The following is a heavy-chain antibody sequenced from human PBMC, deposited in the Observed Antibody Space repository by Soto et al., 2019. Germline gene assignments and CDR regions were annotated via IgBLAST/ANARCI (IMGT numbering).Heavy chain of an antibody. CDR2: IYSGGST. Sequence: GGSLRLSCAASGFTVSSNYMSWVRQAPGKGLEWVSVIYSGGSTYYADSVKGRFTISRDNSKNTLYLQMNSLRAEDTAVYYCARPHRGEGTHAFDIWGQGTRVTV. J-gene: IGHJ3*02. CDR1: GFTVSSNY. CDR3: ARPHRGEGTHAFDI. V-gene: IGHV3-53*01. D-gene: IGHD3-10*01.